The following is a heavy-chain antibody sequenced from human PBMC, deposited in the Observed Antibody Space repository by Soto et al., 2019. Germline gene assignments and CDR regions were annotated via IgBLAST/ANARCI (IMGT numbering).Heavy chain of an antibody. D-gene: IGHD3-10*01. V-gene: IGHV3-11*01. Sequence: QVQLVESGGGLVKPGGSLRLSCTASRFTFSDYHMSWIRQAPGKGLEWVSYITTSGSTIYYADSVKGRFTLSRDNAKKSVYMQMNSLRAEDPAVYYCARVRGSGNYYLDYWGQGTLVTVSS. J-gene: IGHJ4*02. CDR1: RFTFSDYH. CDR3: ARVRGSGNYYLDY. CDR2: ITTSGSTI.